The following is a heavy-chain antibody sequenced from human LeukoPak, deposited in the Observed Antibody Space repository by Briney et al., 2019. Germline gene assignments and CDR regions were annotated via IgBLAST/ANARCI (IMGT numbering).Heavy chain of an antibody. CDR1: GGSISSYY. D-gene: IGHD6-13*01. Sequence: SETLSLTCTVSGGSISSYYWSWIRQPPGKGLEWIGYIYYSGSTNHNPSLKSRVTISVDTSKNQFSLKLSSVTAADTAVYYCARSRTLYSSSWSYWGQGTLVTVSS. J-gene: IGHJ4*02. V-gene: IGHV4-59*01. CDR3: ARSRTLYSSSWSY. CDR2: IYYSGST.